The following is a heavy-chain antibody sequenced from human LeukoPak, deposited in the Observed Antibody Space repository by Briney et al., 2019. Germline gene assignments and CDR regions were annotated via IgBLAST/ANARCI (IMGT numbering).Heavy chain of an antibody. Sequence: GASLKISCKGSGYSFTSYWIVWVRQMPGKGLEWMGIIYPGDSGTRYSPSFQGQVTISADKSINTAYLQWSSLKASDTAMYFCARGSIVGATKNYFDFWGQGTLVTVSS. CDR3: ARGSIVGATKNYFDF. CDR1: GYSFTSYW. J-gene: IGHJ4*02. CDR2: IYPGDSGT. D-gene: IGHD1-26*01. V-gene: IGHV5-51*01.